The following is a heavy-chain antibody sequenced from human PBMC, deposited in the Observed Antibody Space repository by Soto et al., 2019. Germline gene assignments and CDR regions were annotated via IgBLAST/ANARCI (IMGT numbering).Heavy chain of an antibody. J-gene: IGHJ3*02. CDR1: GFTFSSYA. CDR3: AKDERITMIVVVTHDAFDI. D-gene: IGHD3-22*01. V-gene: IGHV3-23*01. Sequence: PVGSLRLSCAASGFTFSSYAMSWVRQAPGKGLEWVSAISGSGGSTYYADSVKGRFTISRDNSKNTLYLQMNSLRAEDTAVYYCAKDERITMIVVVTHDAFDIWGQGTMVTVSS. CDR2: ISGSGGST.